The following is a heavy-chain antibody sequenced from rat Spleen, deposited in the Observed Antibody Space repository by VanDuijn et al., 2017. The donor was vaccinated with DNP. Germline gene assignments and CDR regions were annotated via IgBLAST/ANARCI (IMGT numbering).Heavy chain of an antibody. V-gene: IGHV5-7*01. CDR2: ISYDGSDT. D-gene: IGHD1-11*01. CDR3: AKGPNYGGDSDYFDY. Sequence: EVQLVESGGGLVQPGRSLQLSCAVSGITFSDHNMAWVRQAPKKSLEWVATISYDGSDTYYRDSVKGRFTISRDNAKSTLYLQMDSLRSEDTATYYCAKGPNYGGDSDYFDYWGQGVMVTVSS. CDR1: GITFSDHN. J-gene: IGHJ2*01.